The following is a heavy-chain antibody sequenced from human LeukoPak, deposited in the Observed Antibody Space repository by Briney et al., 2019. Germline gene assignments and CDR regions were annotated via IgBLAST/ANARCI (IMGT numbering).Heavy chain of an antibody. CDR2: IKSKTDGGTT. Sequence: GASLRLSCAASGFTFSNYAMSWVRQAPGKGLEWVGRIKSKTDGGTTDYAAPVKGRFTISRDDSKNTLYLQMNSLKTEDTAVYYCTTARWFGELLFDYWGQGTLVTVSS. CDR1: GFTFSNYA. CDR3: TTARWFGELLFDY. V-gene: IGHV3-15*01. J-gene: IGHJ4*02. D-gene: IGHD3-10*01.